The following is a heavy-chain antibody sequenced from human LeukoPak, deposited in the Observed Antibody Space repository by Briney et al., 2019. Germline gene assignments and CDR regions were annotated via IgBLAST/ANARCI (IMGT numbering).Heavy chain of an antibody. D-gene: IGHD3-22*01. CDR3: AKSGPQYYYDSSGYYSDY. V-gene: IGHV3-23*01. Sequence: GGSLRLSCAASGFTFSSYGMSWVSQAPGKGLEWVSAISGSGGSTYYADSVKGRFTISRDNSKNTLYLQMNSLRAEDTAVYYCAKSGPQYYYDSSGYYSDYWGQGTLVTVSS. CDR1: GFTFSSYG. CDR2: ISGSGGST. J-gene: IGHJ4*02.